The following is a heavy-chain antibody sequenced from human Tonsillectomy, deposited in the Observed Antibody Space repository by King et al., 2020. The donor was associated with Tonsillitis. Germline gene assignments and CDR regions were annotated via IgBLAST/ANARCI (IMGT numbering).Heavy chain of an antibody. J-gene: IGHJ4*02. V-gene: IGHV3-23*04. CDR1: GFTFSTYA. Sequence: VQLVESGGGLVQPGGSLRLSCAASGFTFSTYAMSWVRQAPGKGLEWVSDISDSGDNTFYTDSVKGRFTISRDNSKNTLYLLMSTLRAEDTAVYYCAKVVDLPMVKYFEYWGQGSLVTVSS. D-gene: IGHD5-18*01. CDR3: AKVVDLPMVKYFEY. CDR2: ISDSGDNT.